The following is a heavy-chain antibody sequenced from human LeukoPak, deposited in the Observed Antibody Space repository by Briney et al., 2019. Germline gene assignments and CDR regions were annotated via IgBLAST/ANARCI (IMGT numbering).Heavy chain of an antibody. CDR3: AKDFLGGYYDSSGYAPPAPDY. Sequence: PGGSLRLSCAAFGFTFSSYGMHWVRQAPGKGLEWVAFIRYDGRNKYYGDPVKGRFSISRDNSKNTLYLQMNSLRAEDTAVYYCAKDFLGGYYDSSGYAPPAPDYWGQGTLVTVSS. V-gene: IGHV3-30*02. CDR1: GFTFSSYG. J-gene: IGHJ4*02. CDR2: IRYDGRNK. D-gene: IGHD3-22*01.